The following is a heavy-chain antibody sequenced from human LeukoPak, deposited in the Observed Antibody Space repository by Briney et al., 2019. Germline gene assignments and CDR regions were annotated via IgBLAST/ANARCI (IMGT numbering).Heavy chain of an antibody. Sequence: ASVKVSCKASGYTFTSYDINWVRQATGQGLEWMGWMNPNSGNTGYAQKFQGRVTMTRNTSISTAYMELSSLRSEDTAVYYCARGEFWVRFGELFNWFDPWGQGTLVTVSS. V-gene: IGHV1-8*01. CDR1: GYTFTSYD. CDR2: MNPNSGNT. CDR3: ARGEFWVRFGELFNWFDP. D-gene: IGHD3-10*01. J-gene: IGHJ5*02.